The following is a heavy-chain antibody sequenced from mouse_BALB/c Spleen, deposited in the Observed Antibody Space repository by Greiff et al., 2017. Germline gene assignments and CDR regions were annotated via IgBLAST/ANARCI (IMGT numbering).Heavy chain of an antibody. Sequence: QVQLQQSGAELVRPGTSVKVSCKASGYAFTNYLIEWVKQRPGQGLEWIGVINPGSGGTNYNEKFKGKATLTADKSSSTAYMQLSSLTSDDSAVYFCARGLYGNYPVYFDYWGQGTTLTVSS. CDR1: GYAFTNYL. CDR3: ARGLYGNYPVYFDY. V-gene: IGHV1-54*01. J-gene: IGHJ2*01. D-gene: IGHD2-1*01. CDR2: INPGSGGT.